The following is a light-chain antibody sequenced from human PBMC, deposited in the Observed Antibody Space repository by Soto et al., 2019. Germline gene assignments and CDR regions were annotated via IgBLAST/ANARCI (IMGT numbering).Light chain of an antibody. Sequence: EKMITQSPPPPPVFPGGKVTLSCRASQSVSSNLAWYQQKPGQAPRLLLYGASTRATGIPARFSGSGSGTEFTLTISSLQSEDFEVYYCQQYNDWPLTFGQGTKVDIK. J-gene: IGKJ1*01. CDR2: GAS. CDR1: QSVSSN. V-gene: IGKV3-15*01. CDR3: QQYNDWPLT.